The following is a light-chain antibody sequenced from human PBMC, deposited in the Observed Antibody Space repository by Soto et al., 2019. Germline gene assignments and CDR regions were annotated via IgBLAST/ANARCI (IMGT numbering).Light chain of an antibody. J-gene: IGKJ4*01. CDR3: QQCDNWPTSLT. V-gene: IGKV3-15*01. CDR2: GAS. CDR1: QNIGNN. Sequence: DIVMTQSPATLSVSPGERATLSCRASQNIGNNLAWYQLKSGQAPRLLISGASTRATGTPARFSGSGSGTACTLTISALHSVEIEVYVCQQCDNWPTSLTFGGGTKVEIK.